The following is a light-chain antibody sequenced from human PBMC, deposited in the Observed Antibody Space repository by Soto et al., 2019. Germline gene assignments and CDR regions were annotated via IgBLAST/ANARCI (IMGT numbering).Light chain of an antibody. J-gene: IGKJ1*01. V-gene: IGKV3-20*01. CDR3: QQYGSSSWT. CDR1: QSVTSNY. CDR2: GAS. Sequence: EIVLTQSPGTLYLSPGERATLSCGASQSVTSNYLAWYQQKPGQAPRLLIYGASSRATGIPDRFSGSGSGTDFTLTISRLEPEDFAVYYCQQYGSSSWTFGQGTKVDIK.